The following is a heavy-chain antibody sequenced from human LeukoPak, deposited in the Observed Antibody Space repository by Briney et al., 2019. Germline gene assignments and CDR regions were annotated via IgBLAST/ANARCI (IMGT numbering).Heavy chain of an antibody. Sequence: SETLSLTCTVSGGSISSSSYYWGWIRQPPGKGLEWIGSIYYSGSTYYNPSLKSRVTISVDTSKNQFSLKLSAVTVADTAVYYCASESSGYYDLDYWGQGTLVTVSS. CDR1: GGSISSSSYY. CDR2: IYYSGST. CDR3: ASESSGYYDLDY. J-gene: IGHJ4*02. V-gene: IGHV4-39*01. D-gene: IGHD3-22*01.